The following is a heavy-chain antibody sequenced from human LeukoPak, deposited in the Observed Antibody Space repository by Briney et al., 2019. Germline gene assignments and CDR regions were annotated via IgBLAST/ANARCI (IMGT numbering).Heavy chain of an antibody. CDR2: ISAYNGNT. Sequence: ASVKVSCKVSGYTLTELSMHWVRQAPGKGLEWMGWISAYNGNTNYAQKLQGRVTMTTDTSTSTAYMELRSLRSDDTAVYYCARSPTPNIVLMVYAISYFDYWGQGTLVTVSS. D-gene: IGHD2-8*01. V-gene: IGHV1-18*01. CDR1: GYTLTELS. J-gene: IGHJ4*02. CDR3: ARSPTPNIVLMVYAISYFDY.